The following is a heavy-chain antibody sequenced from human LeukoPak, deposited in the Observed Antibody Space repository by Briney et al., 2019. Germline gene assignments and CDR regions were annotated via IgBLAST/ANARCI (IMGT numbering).Heavy chain of an antibody. J-gene: IGHJ4*02. CDR2: INPNSGGT. CDR3: AKDQGSGSGSYSWGYFDY. Sequence: ASVKVSCKASGYTFTGYYMHWVRQAPGQGLEWMGWINPNSGGTNYAQKFQGRVTMTRDTSISTAYMELSRLRSDDTAVYYCAKDQGSGSGSYSWGYFDYWGQGTLVTVSS. D-gene: IGHD3-10*01. V-gene: IGHV1-2*02. CDR1: GYTFTGYY.